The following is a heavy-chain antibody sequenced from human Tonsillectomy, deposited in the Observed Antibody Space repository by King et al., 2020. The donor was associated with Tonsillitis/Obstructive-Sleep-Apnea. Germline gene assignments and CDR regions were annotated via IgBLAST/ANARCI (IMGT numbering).Heavy chain of an antibody. Sequence: VQLQQWGTGLLKPSETLSLTCAVYGGSFSGDYWSWIRQPPGKGLEWIGEINHSGSTNYNPSLRGGVTISVDTSKNQFSLKLTSVTAADTAVYCCARGRNLDAFDIWGQGTMVTVSS. CDR1: GGSFSGDY. CDR3: ARGRNLDAFDI. D-gene: IGHD1-14*01. J-gene: IGHJ3*02. V-gene: IGHV4-34*01. CDR2: INHSGST.